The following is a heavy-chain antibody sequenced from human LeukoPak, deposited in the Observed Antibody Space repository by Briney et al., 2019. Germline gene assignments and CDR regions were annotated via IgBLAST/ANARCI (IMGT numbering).Heavy chain of an antibody. J-gene: IGHJ4*02. CDR3: ARRSNPDYGHRTLDY. CDR2: IYPGDSDT. Sequence: GESLKISCKGSGHSFTSYWIGWVRQMPGKDLEWMGIIYPGDSDTRYSPSFQGQVTISADKSISTAYLQWSSLKASDTAMYYCARRSNPDYGHRTLDYWGQGTLVTVSS. D-gene: IGHD4-17*01. V-gene: IGHV5-51*01. CDR1: GHSFTSYW.